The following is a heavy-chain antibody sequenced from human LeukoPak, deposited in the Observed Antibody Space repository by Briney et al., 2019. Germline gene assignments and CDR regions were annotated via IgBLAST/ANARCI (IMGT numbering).Heavy chain of an antibody. Sequence: TGGSLRLSCTASGFSVSSNYMNWVRQAPGEGLEWLSVIHSDGSTYYADSVKGRFIISRDNSKNTLYPQMNSLRAEDTAIYYCARDRPYGGVGDFDYWGQGTLVTVSS. V-gene: IGHV3-66*01. CDR1: GFSVSSNY. CDR3: ARDRPYGGVGDFDY. D-gene: IGHD4-23*01. J-gene: IGHJ4*02. CDR2: IHSDGST.